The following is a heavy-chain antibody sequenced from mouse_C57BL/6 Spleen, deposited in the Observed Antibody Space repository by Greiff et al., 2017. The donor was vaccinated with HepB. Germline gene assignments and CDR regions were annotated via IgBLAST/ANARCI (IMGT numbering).Heavy chain of an antibody. J-gene: IGHJ2*01. Sequence: EVKLVESGEGLVKPGGSLKLSCAASGFTFSSYAMSWVRQTPEKRLEWVAYISSGGDYIYYADTVKGRFTISRDNARNTLYLQMSSLKSEDTAMYYCTRDGHYYGSSRYYFDYWGQGTTLTVSS. CDR3: TRDGHYYGSSRYYFDY. D-gene: IGHD1-1*01. CDR2: ISSGGDYI. CDR1: GFTFSSYA. V-gene: IGHV5-9-1*02.